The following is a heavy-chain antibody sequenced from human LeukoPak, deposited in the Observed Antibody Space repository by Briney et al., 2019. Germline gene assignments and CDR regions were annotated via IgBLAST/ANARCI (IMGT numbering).Heavy chain of an antibody. CDR3: ARGRGDY. CDR2: ISAYNGNT. CDR1: GNNFISSG. Sequence: ASVKGFCKASGNNFISSGISWGRQAPGQGLEWMGWISAYNGNTNYAQKLQGRVTMTTDTSTSTAYMELRSLRSDDTAVYYCARGRGDYWGQGTLVTVSS. V-gene: IGHV1-18*01. D-gene: IGHD3-16*01. J-gene: IGHJ4*02.